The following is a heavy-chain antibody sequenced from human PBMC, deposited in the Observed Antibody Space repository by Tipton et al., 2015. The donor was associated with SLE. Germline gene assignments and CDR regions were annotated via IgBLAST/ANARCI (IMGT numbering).Heavy chain of an antibody. D-gene: IGHD2-15*01. V-gene: IGHV4-31*03. J-gene: IGHJ6*02. CDR3: ARRGYCSGGRCCLSRSFCDMDV. Sequence: TLSLTCTVSGGSISSGGYYWSWIRQHPGKGLEGIGYIYYSGSTYSNPSLKSRVTISVDTPKNQLSLKLNSVTAADPPVYYCARRGYCSGGRCCLSRSFCDMDVCGQGTSGAVSS. CDR2: IYYSGST. CDR1: GGSISSGGYY.